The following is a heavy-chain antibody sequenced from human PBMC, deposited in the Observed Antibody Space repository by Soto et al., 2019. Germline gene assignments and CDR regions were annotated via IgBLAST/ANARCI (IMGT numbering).Heavy chain of an antibody. J-gene: IGHJ4*02. D-gene: IGHD6-13*01. CDR1: GGSISSNY. CDR2: VYNSGST. CDR3: ARYRREAVAGYTLDN. V-gene: IGHV4-59*01. Sequence: LSLTCTVSGGSISSNYWTWIRQPPGKGLEWIGYVYNSGSTNYNPSLKSRVTISEDTSKSQFSLKVNSMTAADTAVYYCARYRREAVAGYTLDNWGQGILVTVSS.